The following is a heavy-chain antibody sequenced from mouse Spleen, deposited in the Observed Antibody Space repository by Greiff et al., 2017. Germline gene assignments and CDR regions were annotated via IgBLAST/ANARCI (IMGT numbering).Heavy chain of an antibody. CDR3: ARRLLGNSYFDY. D-gene: IGHD2-3*01. J-gene: IGHJ2*01. CDR1: GYTFTSYW. V-gene: IGHV1-69*01. Sequence: QVQLQQPGAELVMPGASVKLSCKASGYTFTSYWMHWVKQRPGQGLEWIGEIDPSDSYTNYNQKFKGKATLTVDKSSSTAYMQLSSLTSEDSAVYYCARRLLGNSYFDYWGQGTTLTVSS. CDR2: IDPSDSYT.